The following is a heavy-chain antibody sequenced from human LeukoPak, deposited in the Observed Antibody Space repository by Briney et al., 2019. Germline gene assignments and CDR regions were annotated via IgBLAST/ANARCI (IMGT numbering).Heavy chain of an antibody. CDR3: AKDSSSWTQIDY. Sequence: PGGSLRLSCAGSGFPFSSYPISWVRQPPGKGLEWVSVIYSGGSTYYADSVKGRFTISRDNSKNTLYLQMNSLRAEDTAVYYCAKDSSSWTQIDYWGQGTLVTVSS. J-gene: IGHJ4*02. CDR2: IYSGGST. V-gene: IGHV3-66*02. CDR1: GFPFSSYP. D-gene: IGHD6-13*01.